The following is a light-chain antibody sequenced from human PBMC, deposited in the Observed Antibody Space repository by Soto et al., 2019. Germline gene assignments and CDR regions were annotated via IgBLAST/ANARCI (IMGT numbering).Light chain of an antibody. J-gene: IGKJ2*03. Sequence: EIVLTQSPATLSLSPGERATLSCRASQSVSTYVAWYQQKPGQAPRLLIHDASNRATGIPARFSGSGSGTDFTLTISSLEPEDFALYYCQQWSNWLYRFGQGTXLXIK. V-gene: IGKV3-11*01. CDR3: QQWSNWLYR. CDR2: DAS. CDR1: QSVSTY.